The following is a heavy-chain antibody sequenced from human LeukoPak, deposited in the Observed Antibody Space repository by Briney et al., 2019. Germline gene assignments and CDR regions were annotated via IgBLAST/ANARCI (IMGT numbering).Heavy chain of an antibody. V-gene: IGHV3-23*01. CDR3: VKNRYVTSSCLTH. Sequence: GGSLRLSCAASGFTFSSYAMTWVRQAPGRGLEWVSTISGSDGSTYYADSVKGRFTISRDNSNNTLYLQMNSLRVEDTAVYSCVKNRYVTSSCLTHWGQGTLVTVSS. CDR2: ISGSDGST. J-gene: IGHJ4*02. CDR1: GFTFSSYA. D-gene: IGHD2-2*01.